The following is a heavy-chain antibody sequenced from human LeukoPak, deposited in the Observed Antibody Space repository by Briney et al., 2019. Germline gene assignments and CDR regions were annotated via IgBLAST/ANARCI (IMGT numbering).Heavy chain of an antibody. Sequence: GGSLRLSCAASGFILGNYAMRWVRQAPGKGLEWVSGISWNSGSIGYADSVKGRFTISRDNAKNSLYLQMNSLRAEDTAVYYCARFQLAFDYWGQGTLVTVSS. V-gene: IGHV3-9*01. CDR3: ARFQLAFDY. CDR2: ISWNSGSI. D-gene: IGHD6-6*01. J-gene: IGHJ4*02. CDR1: GFILGNYA.